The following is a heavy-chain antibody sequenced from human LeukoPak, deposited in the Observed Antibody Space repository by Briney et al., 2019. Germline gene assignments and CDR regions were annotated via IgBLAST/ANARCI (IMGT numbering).Heavy chain of an antibody. Sequence: SETLSLTCTVSGYSISSGYYWGWIRQPPGKGLEWIGIIYHSGTTYYNPSLKSRVTISVDTSKNQFSLKLSSVTAADTAVYYCARDYPHYGDYVHYYYYMDVWGKGTTVTISS. D-gene: IGHD4-17*01. V-gene: IGHV4-38-2*02. CDR3: ARDYPHYGDYVHYYYYMDV. CDR2: IYHSGTT. J-gene: IGHJ6*03. CDR1: GYSISSGYY.